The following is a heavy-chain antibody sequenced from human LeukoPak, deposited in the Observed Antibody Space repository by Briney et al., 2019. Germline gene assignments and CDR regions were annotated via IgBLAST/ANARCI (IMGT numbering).Heavy chain of an antibody. CDR3: TGDQTPYY. V-gene: IGHV3-49*04. CDR2: IRSEIYGGTP. CDR1: GFTFGDYA. Sequence: GGSLRLSCTASGFTFGDYAMTWVRQAPGKGLEWVGFIRSEIYGGTPEYAASVKGRFTISRDDSKGIAYLQMNSLKTEDTALYYCTGDQTPYYWGQGTLVTVSS. J-gene: IGHJ4*02.